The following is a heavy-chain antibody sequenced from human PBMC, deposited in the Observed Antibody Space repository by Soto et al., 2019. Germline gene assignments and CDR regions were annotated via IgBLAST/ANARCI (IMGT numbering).Heavy chain of an antibody. J-gene: IGHJ6*02. Sequence: PGGSRRLSCAASGFTFSSYAMSWVRQAPGKGLEWVSAISGSGGSTSYADSVKGRFTISRDNSKNTLYLQMNSLRAEDTAVCYCARDKEGYYGMDVWGQGTTVTVSS. CDR2: ISGSGGST. CDR1: GFTFSSYA. CDR3: ARDKEGYYGMDV. V-gene: IGHV3-23*01.